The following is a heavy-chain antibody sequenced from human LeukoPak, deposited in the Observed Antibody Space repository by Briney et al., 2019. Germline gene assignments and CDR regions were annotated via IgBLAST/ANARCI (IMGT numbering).Heavy chain of an antibody. Sequence: SETLSLTCTVSGGSISSSSYYWGWIRQPPGKGLEWIGSICYSGSTYYNPSLKSRVTISVDTSKNQFSLKLSSVTAADTAVYYCARDPTRPRSSSWYNWFDPWGQGTLVTVSS. V-gene: IGHV4-39*07. CDR2: ICYSGST. CDR1: GGSISSSSYY. J-gene: IGHJ5*02. D-gene: IGHD6-13*01. CDR3: ARDPTRPRSSSWYNWFDP.